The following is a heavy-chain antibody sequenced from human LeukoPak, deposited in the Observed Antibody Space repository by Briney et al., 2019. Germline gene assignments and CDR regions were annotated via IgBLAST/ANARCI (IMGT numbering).Heavy chain of an antibody. D-gene: IGHD7-27*01. CDR2: IYYSGST. CDR3: ARESTGIDS. Sequence: SETLSLTCTVSSGSVSSDSYYWSWIRQPPGKGLEWIGYIYYSGSTSYNPSLKSRVTVSVDTSKNQFSLKLSSVTTADTAVYYCARESTGIDSWGQGTLVTVSS. CDR1: SGSVSSDSYY. V-gene: IGHV4-61*01. J-gene: IGHJ4*02.